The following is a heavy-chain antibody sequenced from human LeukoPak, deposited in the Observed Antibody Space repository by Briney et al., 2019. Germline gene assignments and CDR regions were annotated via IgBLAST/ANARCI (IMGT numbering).Heavy chain of an antibody. V-gene: IGHV3-23*01. Sequence: GGSLRLSCAASGFTFSSSAMSWVRQAPGKGPEWVSAISNNGGYTYYADSVQGRFTISRDNSKSTLCLQMNSLKAEDTAVYYCAKQLGYCSDGSCYFPYWGQGTLVTVSS. J-gene: IGHJ4*02. CDR3: AKQLGYCSDGSCYFPY. CDR2: ISNNGGYT. D-gene: IGHD2-15*01. CDR1: GFTFSSSA.